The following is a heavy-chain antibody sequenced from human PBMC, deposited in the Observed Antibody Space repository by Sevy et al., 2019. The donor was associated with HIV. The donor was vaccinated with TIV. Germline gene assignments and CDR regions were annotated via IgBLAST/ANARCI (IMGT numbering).Heavy chain of an antibody. CDR3: AREDGSRQYFQY. Sequence: GGSLRLSCVASGFTFSSYEMNWVRQAPGKGVEWVSHISNSGSIIYYEDSVKGRFTISRDNAKNSLYLQMNSLRAEDTAVYYCAREDGSRQYFQYWGQGTLVTVSS. J-gene: IGHJ1*01. V-gene: IGHV3-48*03. CDR2: ISNSGSII. CDR1: GFTFSSYE. D-gene: IGHD6-13*01.